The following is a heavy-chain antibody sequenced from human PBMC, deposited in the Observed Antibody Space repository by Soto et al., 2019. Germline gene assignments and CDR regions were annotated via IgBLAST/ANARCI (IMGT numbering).Heavy chain of an antibody. V-gene: IGHV1-18*04. CDR2: ISAYNGNT. CDR1: GYTFTSYG. Sequence: WASVKVSCKASGYTFTSYGISWVRQAPGQGLEWMGWISAYNGNTNYAQKLQGRVTMTTDTSTSTAYMELRSLRSDDTAVYYCARGRGIAVAGTFDYWGQGTLVTVSS. D-gene: IGHD6-19*01. CDR3: ARGRGIAVAGTFDY. J-gene: IGHJ4*02.